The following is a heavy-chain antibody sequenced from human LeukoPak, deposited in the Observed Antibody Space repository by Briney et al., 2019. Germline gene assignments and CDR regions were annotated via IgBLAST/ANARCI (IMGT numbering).Heavy chain of an antibody. V-gene: IGHV3-20*04. CDR2: INWNGGST. D-gene: IGHD1-26*01. J-gene: IGHJ4*02. Sequence: GGSLRLSCAASGFTFDDYGMSWVRQAPGKGLEWVSGINWNGGSTGYADSVKGRFTISRDNAKNTLYLQMNSLKAEDTAIYYCAREGGSYSNYFDYWGQGTLVTVSS. CDR1: GFTFDDYG. CDR3: AREGGSYSNYFDY.